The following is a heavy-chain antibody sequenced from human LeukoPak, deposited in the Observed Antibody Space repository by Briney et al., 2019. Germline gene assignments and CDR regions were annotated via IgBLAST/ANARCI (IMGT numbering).Heavy chain of an antibody. J-gene: IGHJ4*02. D-gene: IGHD3-10*01. Sequence: GESLQISCKGSGYSFTSYWIGWVRQMPGKGLEWMGIIYPGDSDTRYSPSFQGQVTISADKSISTAYLQWSSLKASDTAMYYCARLRSGGSGIIRGFDYWGQGTLVTVSS. CDR3: ARLRSGGSGIIRGFDY. V-gene: IGHV5-51*01. CDR1: GYSFTSYW. CDR2: IYPGDSDT.